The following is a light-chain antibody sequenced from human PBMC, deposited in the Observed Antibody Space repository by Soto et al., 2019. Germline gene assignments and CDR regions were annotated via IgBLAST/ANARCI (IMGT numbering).Light chain of an antibody. CDR3: QQYGNSPRYS. V-gene: IGKV3-20*01. CDR1: QSVDSRY. J-gene: IGKJ2*03. CDR2: AVS. Sequence: DIVLTQSPGTLSLSPGERATLSCRASQSVDSRYLAWYQQKPGQAPRLLIYAVSSRATGIPDRFSGSGSGTDFALTISRLAPEDFAEYYCQQYGNSPRYSFGQGTKLEIK.